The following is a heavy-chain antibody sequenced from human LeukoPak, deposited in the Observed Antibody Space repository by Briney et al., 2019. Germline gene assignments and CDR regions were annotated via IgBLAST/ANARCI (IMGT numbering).Heavy chain of an antibody. Sequence: SEILSLTCTVSGGSISSYYWSWIRQPPGKGLEWIGYIYYSGSTNYNPSLKSRVTISVETSKNQFSLKLSSVTAADTAVYYCARGHTAVTRHFDFWGQGTLVTVSS. CDR1: GGSISSYY. CDR3: ARGHTAVTRHFDF. V-gene: IGHV4-59*01. J-gene: IGHJ4*02. CDR2: IYYSGST. D-gene: IGHD4-17*01.